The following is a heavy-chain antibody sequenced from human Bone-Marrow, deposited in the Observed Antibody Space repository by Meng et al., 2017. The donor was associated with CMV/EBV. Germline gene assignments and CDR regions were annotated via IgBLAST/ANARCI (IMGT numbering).Heavy chain of an antibody. J-gene: IGHJ4*02. CDR3: ARPLWAVTTYY. CDR1: GYTFTSYG. CDR2: MNPNSGNT. D-gene: IGHD4-17*01. V-gene: IGHV1-8*03. Sequence: ASVKVFCKASGYTFTSYGISWVRQAPGQGLEWMGWMNPNSGNTGYAQKFQGRVTITRNTSISTAYMELSTLRSEDTAVYYCARPLWAVTTYYWGQGTLVTFYS.